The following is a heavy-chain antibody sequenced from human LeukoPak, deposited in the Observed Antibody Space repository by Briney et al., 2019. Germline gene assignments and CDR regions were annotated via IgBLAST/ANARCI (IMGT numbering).Heavy chain of an antibody. J-gene: IGHJ4*02. V-gene: IGHV4-59*01. CDR1: GGSISSYY. CDR2: IYYSGST. D-gene: IGHD4/OR15-4a*01. Sequence: SETLSLTCTVSGGSISSYYWSWIRQPPGKGLEWIGYIYYSGSTNYNPSLKSRVTISVDTSKNQFSLKLSSVTAADTAVYYCARGRDAYYPGYWGQGTLVTVSS. CDR3: ARGRDAYYPGY.